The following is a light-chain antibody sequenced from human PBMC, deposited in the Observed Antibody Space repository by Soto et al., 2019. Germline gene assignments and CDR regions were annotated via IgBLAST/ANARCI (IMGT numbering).Light chain of an antibody. J-gene: IGKJ2*01. CDR1: QSIGDS. Sequence: IQMTQSPSTLSASVGDRITITCRASQSIGDSLAWYQQKPGKAPKLLIYAASSLQSGVPSRFSGSGSGTDFTLTISRLEPEDFAAYYCQQYGSSPPYTFGQGTKVDIK. V-gene: IGKV1-5*01. CDR2: AAS. CDR3: QQYGSSPPYT.